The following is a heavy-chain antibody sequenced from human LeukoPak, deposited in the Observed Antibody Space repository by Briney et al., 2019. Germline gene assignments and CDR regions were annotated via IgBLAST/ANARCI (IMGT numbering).Heavy chain of an antibody. D-gene: IGHD2-2*01. J-gene: IGHJ4*02. CDR1: GGSISSGGYY. Sequence: PSETLSLTCTVSGGSISSGGYYWSWIRQPPGKGLEWIGYIYYSGSTNYNPSLKSRVTISVDTSKNQFSLKLSSVTAADTAVYYCARSVVVPAALVYWGQGTLVTVSS. CDR3: ARSVVVPAALVY. CDR2: IYYSGST. V-gene: IGHV4-61*08.